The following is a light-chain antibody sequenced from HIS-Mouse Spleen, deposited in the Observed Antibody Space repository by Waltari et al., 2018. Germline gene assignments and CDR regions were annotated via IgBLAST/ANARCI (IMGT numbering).Light chain of an antibody. CDR2: EVS. CDR3: SSYTSSSPYVV. CDR1: SSDVGGYNY. Sequence: QSALTQPASVSGSPGQSITISCTGTSSDVGGYNYVSWYQQHPGKAPKLMIYEVSNRTSGGSNRFSGSKSGNTASLTISGLQAEDEADYYCSSYTSSSPYVVFGGGTKLTVL. J-gene: IGLJ2*01. V-gene: IGLV2-14*01.